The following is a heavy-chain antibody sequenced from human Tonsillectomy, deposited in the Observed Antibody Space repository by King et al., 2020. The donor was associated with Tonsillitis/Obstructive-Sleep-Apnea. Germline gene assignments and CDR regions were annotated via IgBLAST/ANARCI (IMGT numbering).Heavy chain of an antibody. V-gene: IGHV1-3*01. D-gene: IGHD2-15*01. J-gene: IGHJ1*01. CDR1: GYTFTSYA. CDR2: IKAVNGNT. CDR3: ARNSRDIVVVVAATDTDEYFQH. Sequence: QLVQAGAEVKKPGASVKVSCKASGYTFTSYAMHWVRQAPGQRLEWMGGIKAVNGNTKYSQKLQGRVTITRDTSASTAYMELSSLRSEVTAVYYCARNSRDIVVVVAATDTDEYFQHWGQGTLVTVSS.